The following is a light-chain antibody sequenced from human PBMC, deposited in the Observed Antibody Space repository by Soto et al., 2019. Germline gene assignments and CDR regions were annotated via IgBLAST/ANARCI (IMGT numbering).Light chain of an antibody. CDR2: KVS. CDR1: QSLAYSDGNTY. Sequence: DVVMTQSPLSLPVTLGQPASISCRSSQSLAYSDGNTYLNWFQQRPGQSPRRLIYKVSNRDSGVPDRFSGSGSGTDFSLNSSRVEAEDVGVYYCKQGTHWPPYTFGQRTKLEIK. CDR3: KQGTHWPPYT. J-gene: IGKJ2*01. V-gene: IGKV2-30*01.